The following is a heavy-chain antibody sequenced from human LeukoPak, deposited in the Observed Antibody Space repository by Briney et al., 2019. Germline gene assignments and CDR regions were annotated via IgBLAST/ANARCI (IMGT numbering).Heavy chain of an antibody. V-gene: IGHV4-59*08. CDR3: ARRQLSNYYYYGMDV. D-gene: IGHD1-1*01. Sequence: SETLSLTCTVSGGSISSYYWSWIRQPPGKGPEWIGYIYYSGSTNYNPSLKSRVTISVDTSKNQFSLKLSSVTAADTAVYYCARRQLSNYYYYGMDVWGQGTTVTVSS. CDR2: IYYSGST. J-gene: IGHJ6*02. CDR1: GGSISSYY.